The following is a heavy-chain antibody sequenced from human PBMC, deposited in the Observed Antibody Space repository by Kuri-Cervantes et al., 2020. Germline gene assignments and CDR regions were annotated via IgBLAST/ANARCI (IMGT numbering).Heavy chain of an antibody. D-gene: IGHD3-16*01. CDR2: IKQDGSEK. CDR3: AKDPGKVYDYVWGGGMDV. Sequence: GESLKISCAASGFTFSSYWMSWVRQAPGKGLEWVANIKQDGSEKYYVDSVKGRFTISRDNAKNSLYLQMNSLRAEDTAVYYCAKDPGKVYDYVWGGGMDVWGQGTTVTVSS. V-gene: IGHV3-7*01. CDR1: GFTFSSYW. J-gene: IGHJ6*02.